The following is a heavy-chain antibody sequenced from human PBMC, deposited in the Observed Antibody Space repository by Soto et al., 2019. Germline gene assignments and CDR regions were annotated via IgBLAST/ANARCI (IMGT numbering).Heavy chain of an antibody. J-gene: IGHJ6*02. CDR1: GFSFTTSGVG. D-gene: IGHD2-15*01. CDR2: IYWNGNE. V-gene: IGHV2-5*01. CDR3: AHELSGYYYVIDV. Sequence: QITLRESGPTLVKPTQTLTLTCTFSGFSFTTSGVGVGWFRQPPGQALQWLALIYWNGNEHYSPSLNNRLTVTKDTSKNQVVLTMTNVDPVDTATYYCAHELSGYYYVIDVWGQGTNVTVSS.